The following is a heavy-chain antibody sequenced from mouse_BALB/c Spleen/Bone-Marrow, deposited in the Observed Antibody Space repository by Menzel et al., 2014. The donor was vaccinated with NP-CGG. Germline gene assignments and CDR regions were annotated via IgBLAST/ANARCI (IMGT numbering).Heavy chain of an antibody. CDR3: AGGRGYFDY. J-gene: IGHJ2*01. CDR2: INPSNGRT. D-gene: IGHD3-3*01. V-gene: IGHV1S81*02. CDR1: GYIFTSYW. Sequence: QVQLQQSGAELVKPGASVKLSCKASGYIFTSYWMHWVKQRPGQGLEWIGEINPSNGRTNYNEKFKSKATLTVDKSSSTAYMQLSSLTSEDSAVYYCAGGRGYFDYWGQGTTLTVSS.